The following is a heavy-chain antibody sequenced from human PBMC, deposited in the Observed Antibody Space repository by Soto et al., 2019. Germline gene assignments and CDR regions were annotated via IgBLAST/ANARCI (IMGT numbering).Heavy chain of an antibody. V-gene: IGHV3-23*01. Sequence: GGSLRLSCAASGFSFSNYAMSWFRQGPGKGLEWVSGISGSGGSTHYADSVKGRFTISRDNSKNTLYLQMNILRAEDTAVYYCAKAPNWNPRGLLDYWGQGTLVTGSS. CDR3: AKAPNWNPRGLLDY. CDR2: ISGSGGST. D-gene: IGHD1-1*01. J-gene: IGHJ4*02. CDR1: GFSFSNYA.